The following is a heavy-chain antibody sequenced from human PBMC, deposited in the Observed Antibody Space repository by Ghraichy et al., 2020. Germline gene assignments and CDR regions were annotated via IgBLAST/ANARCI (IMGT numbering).Heavy chain of an antibody. Sequence: ASVKVSCKASGYTFTSYGISWVRQAPGQGLEWMGWISVYNGNTHYAEELQGRVTMTTHTSTSTAYMELRSLSSDDTAVYYCARDWRGYSSSSKGYYYYMDVWGKGTTVTVSS. J-gene: IGHJ6*03. CDR2: ISVYNGNT. V-gene: IGHV1-18*01. CDR1: GYTFTSYG. D-gene: IGHD6-6*01. CDR3: ARDWRGYSSSSKGYYYYMDV.